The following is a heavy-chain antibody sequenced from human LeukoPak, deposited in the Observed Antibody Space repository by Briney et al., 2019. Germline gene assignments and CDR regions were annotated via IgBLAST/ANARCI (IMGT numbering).Heavy chain of an antibody. CDR1: GFTFSDYY. Sequence: GGSLRLSCAASGFTFSDYYMTWIRQAPGKGLEWVSSISSSSSYIYYADSVKGRFTISRDNAKNSLYLQMNSLRAEDTAVYYCARDLGGPYCSSTSCYKVPGDPAEYFQHWGQAPWSPSPQ. D-gene: IGHD2-2*02. J-gene: IGHJ1*01. CDR3: ARDLGGPYCSSTSCYKVPGDPAEYFQH. V-gene: IGHV3-21*01. CDR2: ISSSSSYI.